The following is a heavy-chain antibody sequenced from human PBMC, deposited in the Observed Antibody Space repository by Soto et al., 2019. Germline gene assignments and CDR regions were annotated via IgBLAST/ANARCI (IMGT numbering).Heavy chain of an antibody. J-gene: IGHJ5*02. CDR2: INHSGST. Sequence: SETLSLTCAVYGGPFSGYCWSWIRQPPGKGLEWIGEINHSGSTNYNPSLKSRVTISVDTSKNQFSLKLSSVTAADTAVYYCARARRDFWSGYYGFRWFDPWGQGTLVTVSS. CDR1: GGPFSGYC. CDR3: ARARRDFWSGYYGFRWFDP. V-gene: IGHV4-34*01. D-gene: IGHD3-3*01.